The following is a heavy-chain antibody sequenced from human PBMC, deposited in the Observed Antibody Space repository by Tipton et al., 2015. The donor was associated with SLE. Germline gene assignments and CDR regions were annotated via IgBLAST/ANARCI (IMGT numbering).Heavy chain of an antibody. CDR3: GRGMYGGYILIDY. CDR1: GFTFSSYS. J-gene: IGHJ4*02. Sequence: SLRLSCAASGFTFSSYSMNWVRQVPGKGLEWISYISSSSSLIYYADSVKGRFTISRDNAKNSLYLQMNSLRAEDTAVYYCGRGMYGGYILIDYWGQGTLVTVSS. V-gene: IGHV3-48*01. D-gene: IGHD5-12*01. CDR2: ISSSSSLI.